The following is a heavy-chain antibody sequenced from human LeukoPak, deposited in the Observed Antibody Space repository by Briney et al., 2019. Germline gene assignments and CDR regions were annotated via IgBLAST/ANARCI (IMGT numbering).Heavy chain of an antibody. CDR3: ARGEWGSSWPLFDY. D-gene: IGHD6-13*01. J-gene: IGHJ4*02. CDR1: GGSISSGSYY. V-gene: IGHV4-61*02. CDR2: IYTSGST. Sequence: SETLSLTCTVSGGSISSGSYYWSWIRQPAGKGLEWIGRIYTSGSTNYNPSLKSRVTISVDTSKNQFSLKLSSVTAADTAVYYCARGEWGSSWPLFDYWGQGTLVTVSS.